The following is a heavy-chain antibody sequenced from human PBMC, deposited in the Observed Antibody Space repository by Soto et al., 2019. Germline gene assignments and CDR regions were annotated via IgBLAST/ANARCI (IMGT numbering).Heavy chain of an antibody. J-gene: IGHJ6*02. CDR3: VRGVPGDQTYFWYGMDV. D-gene: IGHD7-27*01. CDR1: GGSISSGGYS. Sequence: SETLSLTCAVSGGSISSGGYSWSWIRQPPGKGLEWIGYIYHSGSTYYNPSLKSRVTISVDRSKNQFSLKLSSVTAADTAVYYCVRGVPGDQTYFWYGMDVWGQGTTVTVSS. V-gene: IGHV4-30-2*01. CDR2: IYHSGST.